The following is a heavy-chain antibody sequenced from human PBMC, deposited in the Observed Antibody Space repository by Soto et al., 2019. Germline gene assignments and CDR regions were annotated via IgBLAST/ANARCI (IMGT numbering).Heavy chain of an antibody. Sequence: ASVKVSCKASGGTFSSYAISWVRQAPGQGLEWMGGIIPIFGTANYAQKFQGRVTITADESMSTAYMELSSLRSEDTAVYYCARDNGYSYGLFDYWGQGTLVTVSS. CDR2: IIPIFGTA. J-gene: IGHJ4*02. V-gene: IGHV1-69*13. CDR1: GGTFSSYA. D-gene: IGHD5-18*01. CDR3: ARDNGYSYGLFDY.